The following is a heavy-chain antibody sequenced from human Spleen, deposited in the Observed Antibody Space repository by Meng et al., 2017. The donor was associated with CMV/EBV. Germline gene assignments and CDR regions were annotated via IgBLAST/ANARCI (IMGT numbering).Heavy chain of an antibody. J-gene: IGHJ3*01. V-gene: IGHV4-59*03. CDR2: IFSSGRI. D-gene: IGHD3-3*02. Sequence: SETLSLTCAVYGGSFSGYYWSWIRQSPGRGLEWIGDIFSSGRIDYSPSLHGRVTISMDASKNQFSLRLNSLTAADTAVYFCARGTIFGVIFKGLGPFDLWGQGTLVTVSS. CDR3: ARGTIFGVIFKGLGPFDL. CDR1: GGSFSGYY.